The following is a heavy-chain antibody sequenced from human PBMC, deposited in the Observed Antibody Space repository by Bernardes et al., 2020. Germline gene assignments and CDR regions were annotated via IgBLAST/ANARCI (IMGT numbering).Heavy chain of an antibody. CDR1: GFTVSSNY. CDR2: IYSGGST. CDR3: ARVVGYHYDY. J-gene: IGHJ4*02. V-gene: IGHV3-53*01. Sequence: AGSMRLSCAASGFTVSSNYMSWVRQVPGKGLEWVSVIYSGGSTYYADSVKGRFTISRDNSKNTLYLQMNSLRAEDTAVYYCARVVGYHYDYWCQGTLVTVSS. D-gene: IGHD1-1*01.